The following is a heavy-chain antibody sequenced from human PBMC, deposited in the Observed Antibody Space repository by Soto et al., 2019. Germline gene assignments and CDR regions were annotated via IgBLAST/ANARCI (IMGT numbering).Heavy chain of an antibody. D-gene: IGHD2-2*01. V-gene: IGHV1-18*04. Sequence: QVQLVQSGAEVKKPGASVKVSCKASGYTFTSYGISWVRQAPGQGLEWMGWISAYNGNTNYAQKLQGRVTMTTDTSTSTADMELRSRRADDTAVYYCARDSRRGYCSSTSCPFFDYWGQGTLVTVSS. J-gene: IGHJ4*02. CDR2: ISAYNGNT. CDR1: GYTFTSYG. CDR3: ARDSRRGYCSSTSCPFFDY.